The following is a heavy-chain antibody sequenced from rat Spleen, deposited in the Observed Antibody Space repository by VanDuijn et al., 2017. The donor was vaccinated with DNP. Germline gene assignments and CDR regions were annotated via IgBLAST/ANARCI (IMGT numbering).Heavy chain of an antibody. CDR2: ISYSGST. CDR3: ARWSRYFDY. CDR1: GYSITSGY. V-gene: IGHV3-1*01. Sequence: EVQLQESGPGLVKPSQSLSLTCSVTGYSITSGYGWNWIRKFPGNKMEWMGYISYSGSTGYNPSLKSRISITRDTSKNQFFLQLNSVTTEDTATYYCARWSRYFDYWGQGVMVTVSS. J-gene: IGHJ2*01.